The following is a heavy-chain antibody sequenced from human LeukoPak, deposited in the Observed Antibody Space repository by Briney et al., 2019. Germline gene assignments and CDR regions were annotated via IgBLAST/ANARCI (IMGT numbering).Heavy chain of an antibody. D-gene: IGHD6-13*01. Sequence: GGSLRLSCSASGFTFSSYGMHWVRQAPGKGLEWVAFIRYDGSNKYYADSVKGRFTISRDNSKNTLYLQMNSLRAEDTAVYYCAKDRHSSSWFHDYWGQGTLVTVSS. CDR3: AKDRHSSSWFHDY. CDR2: IRYDGSNK. V-gene: IGHV3-30*02. CDR1: GFTFSSYG. J-gene: IGHJ4*02.